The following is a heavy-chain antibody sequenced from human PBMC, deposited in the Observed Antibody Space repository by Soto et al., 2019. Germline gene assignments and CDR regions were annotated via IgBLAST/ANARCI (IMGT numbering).Heavy chain of an antibody. J-gene: IGHJ5*02. V-gene: IGHV4-34*01. Sequence: SETLSLTCAVDGGSLSDYKWSWIRQSPGKGLEWIGEINHSGITNYNPSFTSRVTLSVDTSKRQFSLRVKSVTAADTAVYFCARGDIWSVRDWLAPWGQGTQVTVSS. D-gene: IGHD3-3*01. CDR1: GGSLSDYK. CDR3: ARGDIWSVRDWLAP. CDR2: INHSGIT.